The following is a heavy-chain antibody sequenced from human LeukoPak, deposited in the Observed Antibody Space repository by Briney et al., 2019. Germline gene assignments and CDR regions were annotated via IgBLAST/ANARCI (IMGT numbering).Heavy chain of an antibody. CDR2: IYYSGST. Sequence: SETLSLTCTVSGGSISSYYWSWIRQPPGKGLEWIGYIYYSGSTNYNPSLKSRVTISVDTSKNQFSLKLSSVTAADTAVYYCARLTSIVGATPNPHQKKITYYFDYWGQGTLVTVSS. J-gene: IGHJ4*02. V-gene: IGHV4-59*08. CDR1: GGSISSYY. CDR3: ARLTSIVGATPNPHQKKITYYFDY. D-gene: IGHD1-26*01.